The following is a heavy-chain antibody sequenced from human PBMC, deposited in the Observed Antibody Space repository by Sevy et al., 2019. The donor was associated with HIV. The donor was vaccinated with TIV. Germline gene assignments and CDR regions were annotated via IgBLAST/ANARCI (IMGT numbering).Heavy chain of an antibody. D-gene: IGHD2-15*01. CDR3: ARSGQPGYCSGGSGCGGGDSYYYGMDV. CDR1: GYTFTSYA. CDR2: INTNTGNP. J-gene: IGHJ6*02. V-gene: IGHV7-4-1*01. Sequence: ASVKVSCKASGYTFTSYAMNWVRQAPGQGLEWMGWINTNTGNPTYAQGFTGRFVFSLDTSVSTAYLQIGGLKAEDTAVYYWARSGQPGYCSGGSGCGGGDSYYYGMDVWGQGTTVTVSS.